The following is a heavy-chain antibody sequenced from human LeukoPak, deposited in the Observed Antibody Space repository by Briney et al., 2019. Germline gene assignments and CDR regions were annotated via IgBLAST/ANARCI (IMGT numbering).Heavy chain of an antibody. J-gene: IGHJ3*02. D-gene: IGHD1/OR15-1a*01. CDR3: ARENKLLGAFDI. Sequence: SVKVSCKASGYTFTGYYMHWVRQAPGQGLEWMGWINPNSGGTNYGHSFQGRVIMTRDTSISTAYMELRSLRPDDTAVYYCARENKLLGAFDIWGQGTMVTVSS. CDR1: GYTFTGYY. CDR2: INPNSGGT. V-gene: IGHV1-2*02.